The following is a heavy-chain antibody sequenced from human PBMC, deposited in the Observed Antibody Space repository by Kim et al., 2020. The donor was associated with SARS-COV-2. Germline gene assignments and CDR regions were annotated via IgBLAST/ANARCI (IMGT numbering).Heavy chain of an antibody. J-gene: IGHJ2*01. CDR3: VSATGRSDRVSEFDH. CDR2: IYCDGSSK. Sequence: GGSLRLSCAASDFTFSSCGMHWVRQAPGKGLVWVSRIYCDGSSKDYADSVKGRFTISRDNAKNTLFLQMNSLRAEDTTVYYCVSATGRSDRVSEFDHCGR. D-gene: IGHD2-15*01. CDR1: DFTFSSCG. V-gene: IGHV3-74*01.